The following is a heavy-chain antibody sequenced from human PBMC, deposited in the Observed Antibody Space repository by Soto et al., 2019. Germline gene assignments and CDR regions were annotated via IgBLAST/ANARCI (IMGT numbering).Heavy chain of an antibody. V-gene: IGHV4-59*08. J-gene: IGHJ4*02. CDR3: ARRYGYSFAY. Sequence: QVQLQESGPGLVKPSETLSLTCTVSGGSISSYYWSWIRQPPGKGLDWIGYIYYSRSTNYNPSLKRRVTISVDTSKNQFSLKLSSVTAADTAVYYCARRYGYSFAYWGQGTLVTVSS. CDR2: IYYSRST. CDR1: GGSISSYY. D-gene: IGHD1-1*01.